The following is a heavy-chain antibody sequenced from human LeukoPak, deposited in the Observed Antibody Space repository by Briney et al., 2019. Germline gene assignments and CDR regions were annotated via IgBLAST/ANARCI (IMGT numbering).Heavy chain of an antibody. V-gene: IGHV3-21*01. J-gene: IGHJ4*02. CDR2: ISSNSSYI. CDR1: GFTFSSYS. D-gene: IGHD3-10*01. Sequence: GGTLRLLCAASGFTFSSYSMNWVSQDPGRGLEWVLSISSNSSYIYYADSVKGRFTISRDNAKNSLYLQMNSLRAEDMALYDCARDRGLIFDYWGQGTQVTVSS. CDR3: ARDRGLIFDY.